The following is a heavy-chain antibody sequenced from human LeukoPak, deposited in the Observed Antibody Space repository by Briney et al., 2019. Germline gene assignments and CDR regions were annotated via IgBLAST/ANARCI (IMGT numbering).Heavy chain of an antibody. CDR2: IRSKAYGGTT. J-gene: IGHJ6*02. D-gene: IGHD1-26*01. CDR3: TSRYSGSYYYYYGMDV. V-gene: IGHV3-49*04. CDR1: GFTFGDYA. Sequence: GGSLRLSCTASGFTFGDYAMSWVRQAPGKGLEWVGFIRSKAYGGTTEYAASVKGRFTISRDDSKSIAYLQMNNLKTEDTAVYYCTSRYSGSYYYYYGMDVWGQGTTVTVSS.